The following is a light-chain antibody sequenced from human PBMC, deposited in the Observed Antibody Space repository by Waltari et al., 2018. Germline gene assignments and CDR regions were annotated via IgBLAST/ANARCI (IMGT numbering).Light chain of an antibody. V-gene: IGKV1-33*01. CDR2: DAS. CDR1: QDITTS. J-gene: IGKJ2*01. CDR3: QHYHSLPYT. Sequence: DIQLTQSPSSLSAAVGDRVTITCQATQDITTSLRWFQQKPGKAPQLLIYDASSLQAGVPSRFSGTGSGTAFSFTIPRLQPEDSATYYCQHYHSLPYTFGRGTKLQIK.